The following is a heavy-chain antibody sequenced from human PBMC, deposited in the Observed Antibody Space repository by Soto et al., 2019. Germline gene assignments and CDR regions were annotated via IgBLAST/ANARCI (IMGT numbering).Heavy chain of an antibody. V-gene: IGHV1-24*01. Sequence: ASVKVSCKVSGYTLTELSMHWVRQAPGKGLEWMGGFDPEDGETNYAQKFQGRVTMTRDTSTGTAYMELSRLRSDDTAVYYCAREIAGSSGWNFDYWGQGTLVTVSS. CDR2: FDPEDGET. CDR1: GYTLTELS. CDR3: AREIAGSSGWNFDY. D-gene: IGHD6-19*01. J-gene: IGHJ4*02.